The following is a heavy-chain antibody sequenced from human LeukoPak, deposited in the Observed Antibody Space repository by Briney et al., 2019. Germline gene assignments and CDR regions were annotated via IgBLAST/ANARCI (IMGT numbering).Heavy chain of an antibody. Sequence: ASVKVSCKASGYTFTSYGISWVRQAPGQGLEWMGWISAYNGNTNYAQKLQDRVTMTTDTSTSTAYMELRSLRSDDTAVYYCAAVGGYSSSWYPFDYWGQGTLVTVSS. J-gene: IGHJ4*02. CDR1: GYTFTSYG. V-gene: IGHV1-18*01. D-gene: IGHD6-13*01. CDR2: ISAYNGNT. CDR3: AAVGGYSSSWYPFDY.